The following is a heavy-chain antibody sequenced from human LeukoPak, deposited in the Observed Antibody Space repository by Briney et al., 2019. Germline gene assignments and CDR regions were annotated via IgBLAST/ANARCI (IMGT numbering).Heavy chain of an antibody. D-gene: IGHD3-22*01. CDR2: IYPGDSDT. Sequence: GESLKISCKGSGYSFTSYWIGWVRQMPGKGLEWMGIIYPGDSDTRYSLFFQGQVTISADKSISTAYLQWSSLKASDTAMYYCARQTYYYDSSGYYYWFFDYWGQGTLVTVSS. J-gene: IGHJ4*02. CDR1: GYSFTSYW. V-gene: IGHV5-51*01. CDR3: ARQTYYYDSSGYYYWFFDY.